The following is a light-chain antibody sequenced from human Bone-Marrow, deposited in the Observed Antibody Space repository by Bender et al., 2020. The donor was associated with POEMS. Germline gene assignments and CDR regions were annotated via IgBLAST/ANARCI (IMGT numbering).Light chain of an antibody. CDR3: QAWDSSTVI. CDR2: QGI. J-gene: IGLJ2*01. V-gene: IGLV3-1*01. Sequence: SYELTQPPSVAVSPGQTASITCSGDDLGNKYACWYQQRPGQSPVLVIYQGIRPPSGIPERFSGSNAGNTATLTISGTQAMGEADYFCQAWDSSTVIFGGGTKLTAL. CDR1: DLGNKY.